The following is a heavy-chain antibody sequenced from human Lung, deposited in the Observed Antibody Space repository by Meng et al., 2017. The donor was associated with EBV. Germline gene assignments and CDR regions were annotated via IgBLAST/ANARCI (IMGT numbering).Heavy chain of an antibody. CDR2: INTNTGNP. J-gene: IGHJ4*02. CDR3: GTLKYTSGFYGPAY. Sequence: LVKCGSALKTPGASVKVSCKASGYSFTSYAMNWVRQAPGQGLEWMGWINTNTGNPTYAQGFTGRFVFSVDTSVSTAYLQISSLKAEDTAVYYCGTLKYTSGFYGPAYWGQGALVTVSS. D-gene: IGHD6-19*01. V-gene: IGHV7-4-1*02. CDR1: GYSFTSYA.